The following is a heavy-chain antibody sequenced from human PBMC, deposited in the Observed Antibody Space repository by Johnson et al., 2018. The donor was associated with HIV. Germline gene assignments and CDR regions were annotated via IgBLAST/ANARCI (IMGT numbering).Heavy chain of an antibody. J-gene: IGHJ3*01. D-gene: IGHD3-10*01. CDR1: GFTFSSFG. CDR3: AKDRQPANYGAFDV. V-gene: IGHV3-33*06. CDR2: IWYEGSNR. Sequence: VQLVESGGELVQPGRSLRLSCAASGFTFSSFGMHWVRQAPGKGLEWVAVIWYEGSNRYYADSVTGRFTISRDNSTNTLYLQMNSLRAEDTAIYYCAKDRQPANYGAFDVWGQGTMVTVSS.